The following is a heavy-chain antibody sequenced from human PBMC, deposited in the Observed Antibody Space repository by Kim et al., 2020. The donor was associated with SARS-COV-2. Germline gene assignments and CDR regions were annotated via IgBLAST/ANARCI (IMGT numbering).Heavy chain of an antibody. D-gene: IGHD3-10*01. V-gene: IGHV1-3*01. Sequence: KFQGRVPITGDTSASTAYMELSSLRSEDTAVYYCARERVGVPDAFDIWGQGTMVTVS. J-gene: IGHJ3*02. CDR3: ARERVGVPDAFDI.